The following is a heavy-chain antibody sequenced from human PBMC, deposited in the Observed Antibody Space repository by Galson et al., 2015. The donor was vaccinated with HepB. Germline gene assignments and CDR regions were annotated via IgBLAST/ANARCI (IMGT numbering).Heavy chain of an antibody. D-gene: IGHD6-13*01. CDR2: TYYRSKWYN. CDR3: AREGSWYGGGFDY. CDR1: GDSVSSNSAA. V-gene: IGHV6-1*01. Sequence: CAISGDSVSSNSAAWNWIRQSPSRGLEWLGRTYYRSKWYNDYAVSVKSRITINPDTSKNQFSLKLSSVTAADTAVYYCAREGSWYGGGFDYWGQGTLVTVSS. J-gene: IGHJ4*02.